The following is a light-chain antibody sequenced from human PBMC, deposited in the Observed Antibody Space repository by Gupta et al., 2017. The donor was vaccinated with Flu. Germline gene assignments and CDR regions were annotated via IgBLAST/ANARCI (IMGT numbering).Light chain of an antibody. J-gene: IGLJ2*01. CDR1: SSDVGGYNY. CDR2: EVS. CDR3: SSDAGVNTLV. Sequence: QSALTQPPSASGSPGQSVTISCTGTSSDVGGYNYVSWYQQHPGKAHQLMIYEVSKRPSGVPDRFSGSKAGNTASLTVSVLQAEDEADYYCSSDAGVNTLVFGGGTKLTVL. V-gene: IGLV2-8*01.